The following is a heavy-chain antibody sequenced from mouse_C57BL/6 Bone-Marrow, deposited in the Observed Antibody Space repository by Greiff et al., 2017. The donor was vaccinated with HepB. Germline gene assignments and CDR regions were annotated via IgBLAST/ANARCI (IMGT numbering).Heavy chain of an antibody. Sequence: QVQLKQPGAELVKPGASVKLSCKASGYTFTSYWMHWVKQRPGQGLEWIGMIHPNSGSTNYNEKFKSKATLTVDKSSSTAYMQLSSLTSEDSAVYYCARRGIYYDYTWFAYWGQGTLVTVSA. CDR1: GYTFTSYW. CDR2: IHPNSGST. CDR3: ARRGIYYDYTWFAY. J-gene: IGHJ3*01. V-gene: IGHV1-64*01. D-gene: IGHD2-4*01.